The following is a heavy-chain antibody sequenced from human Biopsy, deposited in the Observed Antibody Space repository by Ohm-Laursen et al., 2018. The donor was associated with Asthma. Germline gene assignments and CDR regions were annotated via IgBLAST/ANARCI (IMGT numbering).Heavy chain of an antibody. D-gene: IGHD3-22*01. CDR2: ILTKFDIT. V-gene: IGHV1-69*04. Sequence: GASVKVSCKTSVGSFSNFAFSWVRQAPGPALEWMGTILTKFDITSYAEKFQGRVTITADKSTSTTYMELSRLRSEDTAVYYCARSYDTDSYPVLVLDYWGQGTLVTVSS. J-gene: IGHJ4*02. CDR1: VGSFSNFA. CDR3: ARSYDTDSYPVLVLDY.